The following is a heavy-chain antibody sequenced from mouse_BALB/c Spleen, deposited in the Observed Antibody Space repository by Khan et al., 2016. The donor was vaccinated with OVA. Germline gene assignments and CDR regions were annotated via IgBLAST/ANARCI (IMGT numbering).Heavy chain of an antibody. V-gene: IGHV1-26*01. CDR3: AFDGYFSAWFAY. Sequence: VQLKQSGPDLVKPGASVKISCKASGYSFTGYYMHWVKQSHGKSLEWIGRINPNNGGTSYTQQFTGQAILTVDKSSSTAYMALRSLTSEDSAVYYCAFDGYFSAWFAYWGQGTLVTVSA. CDR1: GYSFTGYY. J-gene: IGHJ3*01. CDR2: INPNNGGT. D-gene: IGHD2-3*01.